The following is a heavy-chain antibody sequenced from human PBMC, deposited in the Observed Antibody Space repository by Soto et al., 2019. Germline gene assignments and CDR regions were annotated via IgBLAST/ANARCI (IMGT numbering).Heavy chain of an antibody. CDR2: INHSGST. J-gene: IGHJ6*02. CDR1: GGSFSGYY. D-gene: IGHD3-22*01. Sequence: TLSLTCDVYGGSFSGYYWTWIRQPPGKGLEWIGEINHSGSTNYNPSLESRVTISVDTSKNQFSLNLNSVTAADTAVYYCAKDLYYYDTSGYYGNYYYYAMDVWGQGTTVTAP. CDR3: AKDLYYYDTSGYYGNYYYYAMDV. V-gene: IGHV4-34*01.